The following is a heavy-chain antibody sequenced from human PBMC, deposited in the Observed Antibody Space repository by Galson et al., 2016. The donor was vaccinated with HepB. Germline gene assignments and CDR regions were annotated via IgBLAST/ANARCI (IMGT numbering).Heavy chain of an antibody. V-gene: IGHV3-48*01. D-gene: IGHD3-3*01. CDR2: ISSSTSAI. CDR3: ARDFLFAHDL. CDR1: ELSFSSYS. J-gene: IGHJ5*02. Sequence: SLRLSCAASELSFSSYSMNWVRQAPGKGLEWVSYISSSTSAIYYADSVKGRFTISRDNAKNSLYLQMNSLRAEDTALYYCARDFLFAHDLWGPGTLVTVSS.